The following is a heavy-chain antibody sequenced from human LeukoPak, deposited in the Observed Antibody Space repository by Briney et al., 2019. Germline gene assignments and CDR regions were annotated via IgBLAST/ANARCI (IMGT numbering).Heavy chain of an antibody. CDR2: IYYSGST. V-gene: IGHV4-31*03. D-gene: IGHD1-1*01. CDR1: GGSISSGGYY. J-gene: IGHJ5*02. CDR3: AREKVPRWFDP. Sequence: PSETLSLTCTVSGGSISSGGYYWSWIRQHPGKGLEWIGYIYYSGSTYYNPSLKCRVTISVDTSKNQFSLKLSSVTAADTAVYYCAREKVPRWFDPWGQGTLVTVSS.